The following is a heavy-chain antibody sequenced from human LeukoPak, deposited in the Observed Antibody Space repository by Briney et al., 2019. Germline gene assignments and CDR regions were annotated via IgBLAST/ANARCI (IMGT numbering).Heavy chain of an antibody. V-gene: IGHV4-30-2*01. CDR3: ARSLRRTIPSFPSWFPP. CDR2: IYHSGCT. Sequence: PSQTLSLTCTVSGGSISSGDYCWRWIRQPPGKGLEWIGSIYHSGCTYYNPSLKSRFTISVDRAKNHFSLKLSSVTAADTAVYYCARSLRRTIPSFPSWFPPWGQGTLVTVSS. D-gene: IGHD3-3*01. CDR1: GGSISSGDYC. J-gene: IGHJ5*02.